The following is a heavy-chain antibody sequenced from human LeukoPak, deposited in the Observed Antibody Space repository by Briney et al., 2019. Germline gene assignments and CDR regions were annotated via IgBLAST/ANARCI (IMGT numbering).Heavy chain of an antibody. CDR1: GYTFTDYY. J-gene: IGHJ6*03. Sequence: ASMKVSCKASGYTFTDYYIHWVRQAPGQGLEWMGRINPNSGDTNYAQNFQGRVTMTRDTSINTAYMELTRLTSDDTAVFYCASGAAAGSYYYYIDVWGKGTTVTVSS. CDR3: ASGAAAGSYYYYIDV. D-gene: IGHD6-13*01. CDR2: INPNSGDT. V-gene: IGHV1-2*06.